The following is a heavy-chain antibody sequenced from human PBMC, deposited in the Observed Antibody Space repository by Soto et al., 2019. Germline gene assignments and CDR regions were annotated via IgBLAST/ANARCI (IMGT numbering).Heavy chain of an antibody. CDR1: GYSITSGGYY. J-gene: IGHJ5*02. D-gene: IGHD6-19*01. CDR3: ARMYSSGSGWFHP. CDR2: FYSSGSI. Sequence: SETLSLTCFVSGYSITSGGYYWSWIRHHPGKGLEWIGSFYSSGSIIYNPSLRSRVSISGDTSSNQFSMSMTSVTAADTARYYCARMYSSGSGWFHPWGQGTLVTVSS. V-gene: IGHV4-31*03.